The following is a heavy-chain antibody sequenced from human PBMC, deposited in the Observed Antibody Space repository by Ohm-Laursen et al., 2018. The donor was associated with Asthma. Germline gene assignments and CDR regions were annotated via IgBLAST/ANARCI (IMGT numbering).Heavy chain of an antibody. D-gene: IGHD4-17*01. J-gene: IGHJ5*02. CDR1: GFAFSTYG. CDR2: ISYHGSNQ. V-gene: IGHV3-30*18. CDR3: AKDGYGVQA. Sequence: SLRLSCAASGFAFSTYGMHWVRQAPGKGLEWVAVISYHGSNQFYTNSVKGRFTISRDNSKNTLYLQMNSLRAEDTAVYYCAKDGYGVQAWGQGTLVTVSS.